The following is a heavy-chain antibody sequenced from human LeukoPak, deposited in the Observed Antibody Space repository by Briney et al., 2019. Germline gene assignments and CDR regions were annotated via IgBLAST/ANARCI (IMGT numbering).Heavy chain of an antibody. CDR1: GGTFSSYA. D-gene: IGHD3-9*01. CDR2: IIPIFGTA. Sequence: SVKVSCKASGGTFSSYAISWVRQAPGPGLELMGGIIPIFGTANYAQKFQGRVTITTDESTSTAYMELSSLRSEDTAVYYCARGSDILTGYYLGYWGQGTLVTVSS. CDR3: ARGSDILTGYYLGY. J-gene: IGHJ4*02. V-gene: IGHV1-69*05.